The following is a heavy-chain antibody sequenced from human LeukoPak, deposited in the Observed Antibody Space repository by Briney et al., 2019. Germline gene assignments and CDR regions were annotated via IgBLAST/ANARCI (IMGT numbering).Heavy chain of an antibody. CDR2: IYYTGSS. CDR1: GGPISSSSYY. J-gene: IGHJ4*02. D-gene: IGHD2/OR15-2a*01. V-gene: IGHV4-39*01. CDR3: ARATSNSGY. Sequence: SQTLSLTCTVSGGPISSSSYYWVWIRQPPGQGLEWIGKIYYTGSSYYNPSLKSRVTISVETSKNQFSLKLSSVTAADTAVYYCARATSNSGYWGQGTLVTVSS.